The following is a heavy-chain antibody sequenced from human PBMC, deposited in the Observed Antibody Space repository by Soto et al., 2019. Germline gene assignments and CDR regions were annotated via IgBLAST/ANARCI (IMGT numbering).Heavy chain of an antibody. V-gene: IGHV4-31*03. Sequence: PSETLSLTCTVSGGSISSGGYYWSCIRQHPGKGLEWIGYIYYSGSTYDNPSLKRRVTISVDTTKNQSSLKLSSVIAAHTAVYYCARGTIRTFGFVIYWDYWGQGTLVTVCS. J-gene: IGHJ4*02. CDR2: IYYSGST. CDR3: ARGTIRTFGFVIYWDY. CDR1: GGSISSGGYY. D-gene: IGHD3-16*02.